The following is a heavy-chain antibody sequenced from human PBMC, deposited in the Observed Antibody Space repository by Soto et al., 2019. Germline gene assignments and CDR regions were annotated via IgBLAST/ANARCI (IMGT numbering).Heavy chain of an antibody. CDR1: GFTFNTYW. CDR3: AGCVGNTYVQSLGY. CDR2: TNTAGSST. J-gene: IGHJ4*02. Sequence: EVQVVESGGGLVQPGGSLRLSCAASGFTFNTYWMHWVRQAPGQGLVWVSRTNTAGSSTTYADSVKGRFTISRDNAKNPPYSQLNSLRAEYTAVYYCAGCVGNTYVQSLGYWGQGTLVTVSS. D-gene: IGHD3-10*02. V-gene: IGHV3-74*01.